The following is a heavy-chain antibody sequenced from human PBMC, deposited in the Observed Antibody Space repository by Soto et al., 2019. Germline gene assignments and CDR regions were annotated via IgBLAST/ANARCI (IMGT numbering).Heavy chain of an antibody. CDR1: GFTFSSYG. V-gene: IGHV3-30*18. CDR2: ISYDGSNK. CDR3: AKRASLGYCSSTSCHQIDY. D-gene: IGHD2-2*01. Sequence: GSLRLSCAASGFTFSSYGMHWVRQAPGKGLEWVAVISYDGSNKYYADSVKGRFTISRDNSKNTLYLQMNSLRAEDTAVYYCAKRASLGYCSSTSCHQIDYWGQGTLVTVSS. J-gene: IGHJ4*02.